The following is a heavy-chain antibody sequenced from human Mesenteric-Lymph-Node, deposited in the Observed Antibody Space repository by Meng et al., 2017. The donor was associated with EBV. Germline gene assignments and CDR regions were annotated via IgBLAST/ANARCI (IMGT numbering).Heavy chain of an antibody. Sequence: QLQLQEAGSRLVKPAQTLSLTCAVCGGSLSSGGYSWNWIRQTPGRGLGWIGYIYHTGTTYYNPSLKSRVTMSVDRSTNQFSLWLKSVTAADTAIYYCARAGAYYDVLTGFDYWGQGTLVTVSS. J-gene: IGHJ4*02. D-gene: IGHD3-9*01. CDR3: ARAGAYYDVLTGFDY. CDR2: IYHTGTT. V-gene: IGHV4-30-2*01. CDR1: GGSLSSGGYS.